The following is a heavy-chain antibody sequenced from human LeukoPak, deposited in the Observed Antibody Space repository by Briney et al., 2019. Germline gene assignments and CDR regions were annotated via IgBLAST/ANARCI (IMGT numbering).Heavy chain of an antibody. Sequence: GGSLRLSCAASGFTFSSYSMNWVRQAPGKGLEWVSSISSSSSYIYYADSVEGRFTISRDNAKNSLYLQMNSLRAEDTAVYYCAKDLLVGDSRGAFDIWGQGTMVTVSS. CDR3: AKDLLVGDSRGAFDI. J-gene: IGHJ3*02. CDR2: ISSSSSYI. D-gene: IGHD3-22*01. V-gene: IGHV3-21*01. CDR1: GFTFSSYS.